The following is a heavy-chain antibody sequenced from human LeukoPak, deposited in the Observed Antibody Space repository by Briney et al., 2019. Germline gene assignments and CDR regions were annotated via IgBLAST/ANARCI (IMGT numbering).Heavy chain of an antibody. V-gene: IGHV1-24*01. CDR3: ATTRFLEWLFPFDY. Sequence: ASVKVSCKVSGYTLTELSMHWVRQAPGKGLEWMGGFDPEDGETIYAQKFQGRVTMTEDTSTDTAYMELSSLRSEDTAVYYCATTRFLEWLFPFDYWCQGTLVTVSS. CDR2: FDPEDGET. D-gene: IGHD3-3*01. CDR1: GYTLTELS. J-gene: IGHJ4*02.